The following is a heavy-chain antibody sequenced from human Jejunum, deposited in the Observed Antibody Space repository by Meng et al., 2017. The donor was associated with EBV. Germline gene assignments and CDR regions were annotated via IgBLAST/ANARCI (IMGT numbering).Heavy chain of an antibody. D-gene: IGHD5-18*01. CDR3: ARPISGYTYYFDY. Sequence: HVLLGQSGTEVKGSGASVTVPCKLPGYPFTCYYLHWVRQAPGQGLEWMGRVNPNSGVTNYAEKFQGRVTMTRDTSISTSYMEVSRLTSDDTAVYYCARPISGYTYYFDYWGQGTLVTVSS. CDR1: GYPFTCYY. CDR2: VNPNSGVT. V-gene: IGHV1-2*06. J-gene: IGHJ4*02.